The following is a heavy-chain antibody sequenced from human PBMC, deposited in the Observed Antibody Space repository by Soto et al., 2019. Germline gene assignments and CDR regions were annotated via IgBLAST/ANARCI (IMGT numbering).Heavy chain of an antibody. J-gene: IGHJ6*01. CDR1: GFIVSGNY. CDR3: ARLNPPYA. D-gene: IGHD4-17*01. Sequence: LRLSCAASGFIVSGNYMSWVRQAPGNGLEWVSFIYSGGGTHYADSVRGRFTISRDNSKNTVYLQMNSLRVEDTAVYYCARLNPPYAWGQGTTVSAS. V-gene: IGHV3-53*01. CDR2: IYSGGGT.